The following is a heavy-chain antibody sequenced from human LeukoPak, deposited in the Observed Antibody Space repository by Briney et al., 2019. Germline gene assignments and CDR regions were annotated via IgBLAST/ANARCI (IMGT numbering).Heavy chain of an antibody. Sequence: GSSVKVSCKASGGTFSSYAISWVRQAPGQGLEWMGRIIPILGIANYAQKFQGRVTITADKSTSTAYMELSSLRSEDTAVYYCARDLPPYSSSSVAFDIWGQGTMVTVSS. CDR3: ARDLPPYSSSSVAFDI. CDR1: GGTFSSYA. V-gene: IGHV1-69*04. D-gene: IGHD6-6*01. J-gene: IGHJ3*02. CDR2: IIPILGIA.